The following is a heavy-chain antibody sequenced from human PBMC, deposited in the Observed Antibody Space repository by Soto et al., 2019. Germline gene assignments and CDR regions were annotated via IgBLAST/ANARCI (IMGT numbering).Heavy chain of an antibody. CDR1: GFTFSDYY. Sequence: SGGSLRLSCAASGFTFSDYYMSWIRQAPGKGLEWVSYISSSSSYTNYADSVKGRFTISRDNAKNSLYLQMNSLRAEDTAVYYCARLTWFGDAGYGMDVWGQGITVTVAS. J-gene: IGHJ6*02. V-gene: IGHV3-11*06. D-gene: IGHD3-10*01. CDR3: ARLTWFGDAGYGMDV. CDR2: ISSSSSYT.